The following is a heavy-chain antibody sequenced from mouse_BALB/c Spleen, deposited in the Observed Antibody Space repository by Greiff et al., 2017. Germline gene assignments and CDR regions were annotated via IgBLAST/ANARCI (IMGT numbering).Heavy chain of an antibody. J-gene: IGHJ4*01. CDR2: ISSGSSTI. CDR1: GFTFSSFG. D-gene: IGHD1-1*01. Sequence: EVQRVESGGGLVQPGGSRKLSCAASGFTFSSFGMHWVRQAPEKGLEWVAYISSGSSTIYYADTVKGRFTISRDNPKNTLFLQMTSLRSEDTAMYYCARAAVVARSYAMDYWGQGTSVTVSS. V-gene: IGHV5-17*02. CDR3: ARAAVVARSYAMDY.